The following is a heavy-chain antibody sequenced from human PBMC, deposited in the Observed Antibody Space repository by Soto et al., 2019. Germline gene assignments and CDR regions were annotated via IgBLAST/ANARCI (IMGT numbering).Heavy chain of an antibody. CDR1: GYPVTAYY. D-gene: IGHD3-3*01. V-gene: IGHV1-2*02. CDR3: ARGGGVGVAGSAAFDM. J-gene: IGHJ3*02. CDR2: INPATGAA. Sequence: QLHLVQSGAVVKKPGASVTVSCSASGYPVTAYYMHWVRQAPGRGLEWMGGINPATGAAKYTQTLRGRGTLGRDTATRSVFIGPGCLTSEDTAVFYWARGGGVGVAGSAAFDMWGQGTLVTVSS.